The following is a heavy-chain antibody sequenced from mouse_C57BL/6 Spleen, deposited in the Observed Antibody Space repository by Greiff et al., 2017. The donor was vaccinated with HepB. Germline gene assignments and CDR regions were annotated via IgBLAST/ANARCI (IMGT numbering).Heavy chain of an antibody. V-gene: IGHV1-19*01. J-gene: IGHJ1*03. D-gene: IGHD1-1*01. CDR3: ARRGYYYGSSYWYFDV. CDR2: INPYNGGT. CDR1: GYTFTDYY. Sequence: EVQLQQSGPVLVKPGASVKMSCKASGYTFTDYYMNWVKQSHGKSLEWIGVINPYNGGTSYNQKFKGKATLTVDKSSSTAYMELNSLPSEDSAVYYCARRGYYYGSSYWYFDVWGTGTTVTVSS.